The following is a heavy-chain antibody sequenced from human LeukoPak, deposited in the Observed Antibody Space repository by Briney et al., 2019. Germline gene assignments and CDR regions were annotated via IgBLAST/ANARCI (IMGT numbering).Heavy chain of an antibody. CDR2: IYYSGST. V-gene: IGHV4-59*01. Sequence: SETLSLTCTVSGGSISSYYWSWIRQPPGKGLEWIGCIYYSGSTNYSPSLKSRVTISVDTSKNQFSLKLSSVTAADTAVYYCARGAYCGGDCYYQDYWGQGILVTVSS. J-gene: IGHJ4*02. D-gene: IGHD2-21*02. CDR3: ARGAYCGGDCYYQDY. CDR1: GGSISSYY.